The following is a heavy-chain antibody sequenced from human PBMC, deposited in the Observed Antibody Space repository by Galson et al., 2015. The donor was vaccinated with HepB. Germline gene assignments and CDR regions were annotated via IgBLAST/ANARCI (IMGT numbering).Heavy chain of an antibody. Sequence: SLRLSCAASGFTFSNYGMHWVRQAPGKGLEWVAVISYDGSNKYYADSVKGRFTISRDNSENTLYLQMNSLRAEDTAVYYCAKSPFGVVTYYYYYYMDVWGKGTTVTVSS. CDR2: ISYDGSNK. J-gene: IGHJ6*03. CDR1: GFTFSNYG. V-gene: IGHV3-30*18. CDR3: AKSPFGVVTYYYYYYMDV. D-gene: IGHD3-3*01.